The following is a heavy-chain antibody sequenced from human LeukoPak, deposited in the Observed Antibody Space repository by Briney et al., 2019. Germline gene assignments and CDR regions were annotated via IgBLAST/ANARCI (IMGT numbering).Heavy chain of an antibody. CDR1: EYIFTSYD. CDR3: ARADYDSSASTRKQIDY. D-gene: IGHD3-22*01. J-gene: IGHJ4*02. CDR2: MKPNSGNT. Sequence: ASVKVSCKASEYIFTSYDINWVRQTPGQGLEWMGWMKPNSGNTGYAQKFQGRVTMTRNTSISTAYMELSSLRSGDTAVYYCARADYDSSASTRKQIDYWGQGTLVTVSS. V-gene: IGHV1-8*01.